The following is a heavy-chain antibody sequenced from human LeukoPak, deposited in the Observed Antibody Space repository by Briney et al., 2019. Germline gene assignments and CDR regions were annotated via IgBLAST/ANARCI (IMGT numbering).Heavy chain of an antibody. J-gene: IGHJ4*02. Sequence: SETLSLTCTASGGPISGYYWIWIRQPPGKGLEWIGNIYNSGSTYYNPSLKSRVTISLDTSKNQFSLKLSSVTAADTAVYYCARRRPDTSMVDYWGQGTLVLVSS. CDR1: GGPISGYY. CDR3: ARRRPDTSMVDY. CDR2: IYNSGST. D-gene: IGHD5-18*01. V-gene: IGHV4-59*08.